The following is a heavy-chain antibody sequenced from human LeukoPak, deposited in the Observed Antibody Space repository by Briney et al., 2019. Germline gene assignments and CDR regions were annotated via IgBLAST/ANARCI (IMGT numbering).Heavy chain of an antibody. CDR1: GGSISSGGYY. Sequence: SETLSLTCNVSGGSISSGGYYWSWIRQHPGKGLEWIGYIYYSGSTYYNPSLKSRVTISVDTSKNQFSLKLSSVTAADTAVYYCARCGYSYGTADYWGQGTLVTVSS. CDR3: ARCGYSYGTADY. D-gene: IGHD5-18*01. V-gene: IGHV4-31*03. CDR2: IYYSGST. J-gene: IGHJ4*02.